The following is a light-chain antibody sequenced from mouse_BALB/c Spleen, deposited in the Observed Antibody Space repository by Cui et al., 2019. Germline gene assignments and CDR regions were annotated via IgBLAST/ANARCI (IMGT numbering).Light chain of an antibody. CDR3: QQNNEDPWT. V-gene: IGKV3-10*01. J-gene: IGKJ1*01. Sequence: NIVLTQSPASLAVSLGQRATIPCSASESVDSYGNSFMHWYQQKPGQPPKLLIYLASNLESGVPARFSGSGSRTDFTLTIDPVEADDAATYYCQQNNEDPWTFGGGTKLEIK. CDR1: ESVDSYGNSF. CDR2: LAS.